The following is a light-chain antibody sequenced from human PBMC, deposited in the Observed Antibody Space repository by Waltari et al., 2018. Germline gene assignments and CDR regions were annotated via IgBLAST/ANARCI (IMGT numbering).Light chain of an antibody. CDR1: QSVSSSY. CDR3: QRYGGSPLIT. Sequence: EIVLTQSPGTLSLSPGERATLSCRASQSVSSSYLAWYQQKSGQAPRLLIYGASSRATGSPDRFSGSGSGTDFTLTISRLEPEDFAVYYCQRYGGSPLITFGQGTRLEIK. CDR2: GAS. J-gene: IGKJ5*01. V-gene: IGKV3-20*01.